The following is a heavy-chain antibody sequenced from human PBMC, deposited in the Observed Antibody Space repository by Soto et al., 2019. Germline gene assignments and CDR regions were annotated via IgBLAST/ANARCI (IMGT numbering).Heavy chain of an antibody. V-gene: IGHV3-53*01. CDR3: AWSPTIPGFYRMDV. Sequence: GGSLRLSCAASGFTVSSNYMSWVRQAPGKGLKWVSVIYSGGSTYYADSVKGRFTISRDNSKNTLYLQMNCLRAEDTAVYYCAWSPTIPGFYRMDVWGQGTTVTVSS. CDR2: IYSGGST. D-gene: IGHD3-3*01. J-gene: IGHJ6*02. CDR1: GFTVSSNY.